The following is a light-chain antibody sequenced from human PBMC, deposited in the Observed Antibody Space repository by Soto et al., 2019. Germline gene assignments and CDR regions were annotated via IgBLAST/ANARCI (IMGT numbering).Light chain of an antibody. CDR1: QGIRND. CDR2: EES. V-gene: IGKV1-6*01. CDR3: QQVKSYPRT. Sequence: IQMTQSPSSLSASVGDRVTITCRASQGIRNDLGWYQQKPGNPPKLLIYEESTLHSGVPSRFSGRKVGTQFILTIDSLQPEDFATYYCQQVKSYPRTFGGGTKVDIK. J-gene: IGKJ4*01.